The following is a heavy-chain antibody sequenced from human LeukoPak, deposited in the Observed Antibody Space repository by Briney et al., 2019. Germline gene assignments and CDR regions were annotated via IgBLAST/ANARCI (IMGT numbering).Heavy chain of an antibody. CDR3: ASGRHDFVH. J-gene: IGHJ4*01. V-gene: IGHV3-7*01. Sequence: GGSLRLSCSASGFAFSTYWMTWVRQAPGKGLEWVANINLDGNEVHYVDSLKERFAISRDNARNSLYLQMNSLRAEDTAVYYCASGRHDFVHWGHGTLVTVSS. CDR1: GFAFSTYW. D-gene: IGHD3-16*01. CDR2: INLDGNEV.